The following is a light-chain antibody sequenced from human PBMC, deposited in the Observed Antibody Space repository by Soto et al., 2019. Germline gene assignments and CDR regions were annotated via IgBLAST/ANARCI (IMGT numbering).Light chain of an antibody. V-gene: IGLV2-23*02. Sequence: QSALTKPASVSGSPGQSITISCTGTSSDVGSYTLVSWYQQQPGKAPKVIIYEVNKRPTGVSTRFSGSKSGNTASLTISGLLAEDEADYSCCSSVVSSMGVFGGGTKLTV. J-gene: IGLJ2*01. CDR1: SSDVGSYTL. CDR2: EVN. CDR3: CSSVVSSMGV.